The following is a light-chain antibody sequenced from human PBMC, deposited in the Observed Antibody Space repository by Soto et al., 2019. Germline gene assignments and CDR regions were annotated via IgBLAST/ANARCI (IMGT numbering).Light chain of an antibody. Sequence: EIVMTQSPATLSVSPGGRATLSFRASQSISDTLAWYQQKPGQAPRLLLYGASTRATGFPARFSGSGSGTDFTLTISSLQYEDFAVYYCQQYNNWPWTFGQGTKVDIK. CDR1: QSISDT. CDR2: GAS. J-gene: IGKJ1*01. V-gene: IGKV3-15*01. CDR3: QQYNNWPWT.